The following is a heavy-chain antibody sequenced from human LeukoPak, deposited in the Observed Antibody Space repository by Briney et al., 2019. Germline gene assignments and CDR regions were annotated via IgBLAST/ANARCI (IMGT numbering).Heavy chain of an antibody. Sequence: PSGTLSLTCTVSVGSITNNNWYWGWVRQPPGKALEWIGDIYYNGNAYYNPSLKSRVTISIDTSKNQFSLKVNSVTAADTAVYYCARANDYSLYRRFDPWGQGTLVTVSS. V-gene: IGHV4-39*01. CDR1: VGSITNNNWY. CDR3: ARANDYSLYRRFDP. CDR2: IYYNGNA. J-gene: IGHJ5*02. D-gene: IGHD4-11*01.